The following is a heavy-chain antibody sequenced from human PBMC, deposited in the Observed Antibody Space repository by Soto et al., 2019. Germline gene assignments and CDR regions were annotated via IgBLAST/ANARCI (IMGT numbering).Heavy chain of an antibody. CDR3: ARDKDWAFDY. CDR2: IFTTGTTM. CDR1: GFTFSSYS. V-gene: IGHV3-48*03. J-gene: IGHJ4*02. D-gene: IGHD3-9*01. Sequence: GGFLRLSCVASGFTFSSYSIVWVRQVPGKGLEWVSYIFTTGTTMYYADSVNGRFTVSRDNARNSVFLLLNSLRAEDTAIYYCARDKDWAFDYWGQGTLVTVSS.